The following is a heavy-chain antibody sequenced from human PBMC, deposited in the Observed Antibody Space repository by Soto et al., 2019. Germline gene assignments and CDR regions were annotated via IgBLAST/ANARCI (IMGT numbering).Heavy chain of an antibody. D-gene: IGHD1-26*01. J-gene: IGHJ4*02. CDR2: IYYSGTT. V-gene: IGHV4-28*01. CDR3: ARREIQGPIDY. Sequence: QVQLQESGPGLVKPSDTLSLTCAVSGYSIRSSNLWGWIRQPPGKGLEWIGYIYYSGTTYYNPSLKSRVTMSVDTSKNQFSLKLTSVTAVDTAVYYCARREIQGPIDYWGQGTLVTVSS. CDR1: GYSIRSSNL.